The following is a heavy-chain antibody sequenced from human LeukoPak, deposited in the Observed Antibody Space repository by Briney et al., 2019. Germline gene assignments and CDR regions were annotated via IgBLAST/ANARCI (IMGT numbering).Heavy chain of an antibody. CDR3: AKDQYYYDSSGYYFFFNYYYMDV. CDR1: GFTFSSYA. Sequence: GGSLGLSCAASGFTFSSYAMHWVRQAPGKGLEWVAVISYDGSNKYYADSVKGRFTISRDNSKNTLYLQMNSLRAEDTAVYYCAKDQYYYDSSGYYFFFNYYYMDVWGKGTTVTISS. V-gene: IGHV3-30*04. D-gene: IGHD3-22*01. J-gene: IGHJ6*03. CDR2: ISYDGSNK.